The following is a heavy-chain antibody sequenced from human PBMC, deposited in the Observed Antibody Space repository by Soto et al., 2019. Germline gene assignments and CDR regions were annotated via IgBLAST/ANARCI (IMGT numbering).Heavy chain of an antibody. J-gene: IGHJ4*01. CDR2: ISAYTGNT. CDR1: GYTFTDYG. V-gene: IGHV1-18*01. CDR3: ARGPERSSTSYSYY. Sequence: QVQLVQSGGEVKKPGASVKVSCKASGYTFTDYGITWVRQAPGQGLEWMGWISAYTGNTNYAQRVQGRVTMSTDTSTSTAYLELSRLRTDDSAVYYWARGPERSSTSYSYYWGNGTLVTFSA. D-gene: IGHD2-2*01.